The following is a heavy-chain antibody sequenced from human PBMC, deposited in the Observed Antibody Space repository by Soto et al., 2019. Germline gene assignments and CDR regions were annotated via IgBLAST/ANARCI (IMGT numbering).Heavy chain of an antibody. Sequence: GGSLRLSCAASGFTFGDYSMNWVRQAPGKGLEWVSYISGSGSTIHYAASVKGRFTISRDTAKNSLYLQMNSLRDEDTAVYFCARDDDDRSAYYYTCFQHWGQGSRGTVSS. CDR1: GFTFGDYS. V-gene: IGHV3-48*02. CDR2: ISGSGSTI. CDR3: ARDDDDRSAYYYTCFQH. J-gene: IGHJ1*01. D-gene: IGHD3-22*01.